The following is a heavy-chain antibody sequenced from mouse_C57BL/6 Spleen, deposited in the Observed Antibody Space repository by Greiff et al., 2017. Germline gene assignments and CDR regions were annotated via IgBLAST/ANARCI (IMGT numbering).Heavy chain of an antibody. D-gene: IGHD3-2*02. CDR1: GYTFTSYW. Sequence: QVQLQQPGAELVRPGSSVKLSCKASGYTFTSYWMDWVKQRPGQGLECICNIYPSDSEPHYNQQFHAKATLTVDKSSSTAYMQLSSLTSEDSAVYYCARRGQLRLGAMDYWGQGTSVTVSA. CDR3: ARRGQLRLGAMDY. CDR2: IYPSDSEP. J-gene: IGHJ4*01. V-gene: IGHV1-61*01.